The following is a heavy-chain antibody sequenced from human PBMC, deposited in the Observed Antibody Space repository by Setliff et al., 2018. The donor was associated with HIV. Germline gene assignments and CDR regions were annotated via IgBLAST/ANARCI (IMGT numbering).Heavy chain of an antibody. V-gene: IGHV1-69*04. J-gene: IGHJ4*02. Sequence: SVKVSCKASRSTFNSHTINWVRQAPGPGLDWLGRIIPILGVANYAQRFQGKVTITADKSTSTAYMELTSLRFDDTAMYYCARDYYDSSGYIFFPGLPDYWGQRTLVTVSA. CDR2: IIPILGVA. CDR1: RSTFNSHT. CDR3: ARDYYDSSGYIFFPGLPDY. D-gene: IGHD3-22*01.